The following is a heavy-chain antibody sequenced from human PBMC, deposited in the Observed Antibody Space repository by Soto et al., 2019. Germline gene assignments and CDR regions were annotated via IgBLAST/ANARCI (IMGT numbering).Heavy chain of an antibody. D-gene: IGHD3-22*01. Sequence: TMRLSCTVCVFTCDDYTIHWVRQNPGKGLEWVSGITWQSDIIDYADSVKGRFTISRDNAKNSLYLQMNDLTPEDTAFYYCAKDKGAYYYDTTGYLDYWGRGTLVTVSS. CDR3: AKDKGAYYYDTTGYLDY. CDR1: VFTCDDYT. V-gene: IGHV3-9*01. J-gene: IGHJ4*02. CDR2: ITWQSDII.